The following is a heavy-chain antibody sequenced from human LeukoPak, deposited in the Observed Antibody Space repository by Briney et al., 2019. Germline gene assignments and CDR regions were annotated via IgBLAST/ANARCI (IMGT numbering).Heavy chain of an antibody. Sequence: PSETLSLTCAVYGGSFRGYYWSWIRQPPGKGLEWIGEINHSGSTNYNPSLKSRVTMSVDTSMNQFSLKLSSVTAADTAVYYCARGTGWYDYWGQGTLVTVSS. V-gene: IGHV4-34*01. J-gene: IGHJ4*02. CDR3: ARGTGWYDY. CDR1: GGSFRGYY. D-gene: IGHD6-19*01. CDR2: INHSGST.